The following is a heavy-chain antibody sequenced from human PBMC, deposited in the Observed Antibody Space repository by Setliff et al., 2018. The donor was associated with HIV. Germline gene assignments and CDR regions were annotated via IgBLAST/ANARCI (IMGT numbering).Heavy chain of an antibody. D-gene: IGHD1-26*01. CDR2: INHSGAT. CDR1: GGSFSGYY. CDR3: ARGYSGSYYWLDS. V-gene: IGHV4-34*01. J-gene: IGHJ5*01. Sequence: SETLSLTCAVYGGSFSGYYWVWIRQPPGKGLEWIGEINHSGATNYNPSLKSRVSMSVDTSKNQFSLKVSSVTAADTAVYYCARGYSGSYYWLDSWGQGTLVTVSS.